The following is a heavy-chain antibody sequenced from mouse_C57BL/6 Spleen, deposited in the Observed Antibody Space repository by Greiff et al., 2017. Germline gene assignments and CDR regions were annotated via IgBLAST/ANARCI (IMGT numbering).Heavy chain of an antibody. CDR1: GYTFPDYN. Sequence: EVQLQQSGPELVKPGASVKIPCKASGYTFPDYNMDWVKQSHGKSLEWIGVINPNHGGTIYNQKFKGKATLTVDKSSITAYMELRSLTSEDTSVYYCARGGATDYAMDYWGQGTSVTVSS. CDR2: INPNHGGT. CDR3: ARGGATDYAMDY. J-gene: IGHJ4*01. D-gene: IGHD1-1*01. V-gene: IGHV1-18*01.